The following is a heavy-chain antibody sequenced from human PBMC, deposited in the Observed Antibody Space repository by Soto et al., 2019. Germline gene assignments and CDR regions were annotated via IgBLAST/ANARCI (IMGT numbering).Heavy chain of an antibody. D-gene: IGHD3-3*01. V-gene: IGHV3-23*01. CDR1: GFTFGSYA. J-gene: IGHJ4*02. CDR3: AKDRSYDFWSGQRYFDS. Sequence: PGGSLRLSCAACGFTFGSYAMSWVRQAPGKGLEWVSVISGNGDSTDYEDSVKGRFTISRDNSKNTLYLQMNSLRVDDTAVYYCAKDRSYDFWSGQRYFDSWGQGTLVTVSS. CDR2: ISGNGDST.